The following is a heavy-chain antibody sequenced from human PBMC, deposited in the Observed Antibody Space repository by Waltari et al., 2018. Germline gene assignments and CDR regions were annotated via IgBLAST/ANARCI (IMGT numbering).Heavy chain of an antibody. J-gene: IGHJ4*02. Sequence: QVQLMESGGGLVKPGGSLRISCEASGFIFKDYFMSLIRQGPGKGLEWISYISNINNTVYYADSVKGRFTISRDDAKNSLYLEMNSLRAEDTAVYYCASGVFFDYWGQGTLVTVSS. V-gene: IGHV3-11*01. CDR2: ISNINNTV. D-gene: IGHD2-8*01. CDR3: ASGVFFDY. CDR1: GFIFKDYF.